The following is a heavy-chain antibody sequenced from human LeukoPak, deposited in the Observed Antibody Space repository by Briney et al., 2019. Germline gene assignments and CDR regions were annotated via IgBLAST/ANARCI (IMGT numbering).Heavy chain of an antibody. CDR1: GFTFSSYA. CDR3: ARAPLTAGRIVVVPVSYFDY. J-gene: IGHJ4*02. V-gene: IGHV3-30*04. CDR2: ISYDGSNK. Sequence: GGSLRLSCAASGFTFSSYAVHWVRQAPGKGLEWVAVISYDGSNKYYADSVKGRFTISRDNSKNTLYLQMNSLRADDTAVYYCARAPLTAGRIVVVPVSYFDYWGQGTLVTVSS. D-gene: IGHD3-22*01.